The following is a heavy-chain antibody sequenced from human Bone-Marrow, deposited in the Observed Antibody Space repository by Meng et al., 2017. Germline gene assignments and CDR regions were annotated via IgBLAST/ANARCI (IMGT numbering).Heavy chain of an antibody. CDR1: GFTFSSYA. J-gene: IGHJ4*02. CDR2: ISYDGSNK. V-gene: IGHV3-30*04. Sequence: GESLKISCAASGFTFSSYAMSWVRQAPGKGLEWVAVISYDGSNKYYADTVKGRFTIFRDNSKNTLDLQMHSLRAEDTAVYYCARGSSGSYSWLDYWGQGTLVTVSS. CDR3: ARGSSGSYSWLDY. D-gene: IGHD1-26*01.